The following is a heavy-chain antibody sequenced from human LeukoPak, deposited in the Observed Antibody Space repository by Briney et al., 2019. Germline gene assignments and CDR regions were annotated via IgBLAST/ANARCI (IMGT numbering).Heavy chain of an antibody. CDR3: ARDGSGTVDAFDI. CDR2: IISISSYI. Sequence: NPGGSLRLSCAASGFTFSSYSMNWVRQAPGKGLEWVSSIISISSYIYYADSLKGRFTISRDNANNSLYLQMNSLRAEDTAVYYCARDGSGTVDAFDIRGQGTMVTVSS. V-gene: IGHV3-21*01. CDR1: GFTFSSYS. D-gene: IGHD3-10*01. J-gene: IGHJ3*02.